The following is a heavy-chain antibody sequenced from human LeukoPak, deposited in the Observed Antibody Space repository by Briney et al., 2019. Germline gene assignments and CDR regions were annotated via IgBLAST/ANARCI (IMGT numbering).Heavy chain of an antibody. CDR3: ARSSYYDGSGYLGAFDI. D-gene: IGHD3-22*01. CDR1: GGTFSSYA. Sequence: SVKLSCKASGGTFSSYAISWVRQAPGQGLEWMGRIIPILGIANYAQKFQGRVTITADKSTSTAYMELSSLRSEDTAVYYCARSSYYDGSGYLGAFDIWGQGTMVTVSS. J-gene: IGHJ3*02. V-gene: IGHV1-69*04. CDR2: IIPILGIA.